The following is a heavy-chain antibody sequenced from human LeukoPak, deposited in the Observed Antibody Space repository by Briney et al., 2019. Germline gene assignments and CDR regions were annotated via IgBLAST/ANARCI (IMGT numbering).Heavy chain of an antibody. V-gene: IGHV3-30*18. CDR1: GFTFSSYG. D-gene: IGHD3-22*01. CDR3: AKADYDSSGYCDY. CDR2: ISYDGSNK. J-gene: IGHJ4*02. Sequence: GGSLRPSCAASGFTFSSYGMHWVRQAPGKGLEWVAVISYDGSNKYYADSVKGRFTISRDNSKNTLYLQMNSLRAEDTAVYYCAKADYDSSGYCDYWGQGTLVTVSS.